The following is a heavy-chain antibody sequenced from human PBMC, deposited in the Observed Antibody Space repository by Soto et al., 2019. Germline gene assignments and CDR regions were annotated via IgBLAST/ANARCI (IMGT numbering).Heavy chain of an antibody. CDR3: ALDPVVANFWYFDL. CDR2: IYYSGST. J-gene: IGHJ2*01. D-gene: IGHD2-15*01. CDR1: GGSISSGGNY. V-gene: IGHV4-31*03. Sequence: QVQLQESGPGLVKPSQTLSLTCTVSGGSISSGGNYWSWIRQHPGKGLEWIGYIYYSGSTYYNPSLKSRVTISVDTSHKLFSLNLSSVTAAYTAVYYCALDPVVANFWYFDLWGRGTLVTVSS.